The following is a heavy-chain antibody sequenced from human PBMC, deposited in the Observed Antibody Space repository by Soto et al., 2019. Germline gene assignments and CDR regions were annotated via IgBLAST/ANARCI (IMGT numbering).Heavy chain of an antibody. V-gene: IGHV4-34*01. CDR2: INHSGIT. J-gene: IGHJ6*02. Sequence: PSETLSLTCAVYGGSFSGYYWSWIRQPPGKGLEWIGEINHSGITNYNPSLKSRVTISVDTSKNQFSLKLSSVTAADTAVYYCARARTVYYYYGMDVWGQGTTITVSS. CDR1: GGSFSGYY. CDR3: ARARTVYYYYGMDV.